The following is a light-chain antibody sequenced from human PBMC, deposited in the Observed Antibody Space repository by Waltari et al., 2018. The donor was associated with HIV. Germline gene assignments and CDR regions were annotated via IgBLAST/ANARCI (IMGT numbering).Light chain of an antibody. CDR3: QQYETVPFT. Sequence: DIVMTQSPESLTMSPGERATINCKTSRSVVSSSNNQNYLAWYQHKVGQSPKLRIYWASTRAPGVPERFSGGGSGTDFTLTIRGLQADDEAVYYCQQYETVPFTFGPGTTV. V-gene: IGKV4-1*01. CDR1: RSVVSSSNNQNY. J-gene: IGKJ3*01. CDR2: WAS.